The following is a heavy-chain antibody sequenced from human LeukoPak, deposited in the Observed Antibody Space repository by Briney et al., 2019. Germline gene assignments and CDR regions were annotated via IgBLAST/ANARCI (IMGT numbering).Heavy chain of an antibody. J-gene: IGHJ4*02. CDR2: IYYSGTT. D-gene: IGHD3-10*01. V-gene: IGHV4-39*07. CDR1: GGSISNSGYY. CDR3: ARDSPAGLWFGELSTSGFDY. Sequence: SETLSLTCNVSGGSISNSGYYWGWIRQPPGKGLEWIGSIYYSGTTYYNPSLKSRVTISVDTYKNQFSLRLNSVTAADTAFYYCARDSPAGLWFGELSTSGFDYWGQGTLVTVSS.